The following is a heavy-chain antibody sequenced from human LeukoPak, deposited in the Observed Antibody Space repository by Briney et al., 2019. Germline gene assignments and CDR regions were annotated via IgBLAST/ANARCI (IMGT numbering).Heavy chain of an antibody. CDR1: GLTLSSYA. V-gene: IGHV3-23*01. CDR3: AKAGGGSCYSHQDY. Sequence: GGSLRLSCAASGLTLSSYAMSWVRQAPGKGLEWVSAISDSGGGTFYAGSVKGRFTISRDDSRNTLYLQMNSLRDEDTAVYYCAKAGGGSCYSHQDYWGQGTLVTVSS. CDR2: ISDSGGGT. J-gene: IGHJ4*02. D-gene: IGHD2-15*01.